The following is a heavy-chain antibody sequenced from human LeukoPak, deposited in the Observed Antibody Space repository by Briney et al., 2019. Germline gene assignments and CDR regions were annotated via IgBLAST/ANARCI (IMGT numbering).Heavy chain of an antibody. J-gene: IGHJ3*02. CDR1: GFTVSSNY. Sequence: GGSLRLSCVASGFTVSSNYMSWVRQAPGKGLEWVSVIYSGGSTDYADSVKGRFTISRDNSKNTLCLQMNSLRAEDTAVYYCARDPLTHDAFDIWGQGTMVTVSS. CDR3: ARDPLTHDAFDI. CDR2: IYSGGST. V-gene: IGHV3-66*01.